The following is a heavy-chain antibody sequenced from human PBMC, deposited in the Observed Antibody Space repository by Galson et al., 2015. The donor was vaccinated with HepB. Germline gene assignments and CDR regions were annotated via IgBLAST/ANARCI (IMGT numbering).Heavy chain of an antibody. CDR2: ISAYNGNT. V-gene: IGHV1-18*01. CDR1: GYTFTSYG. CDR3: AREFRYYDFWSGYFNFDY. D-gene: IGHD3-3*01. J-gene: IGHJ4*02. Sequence: SVKVSCKASGYTFTSYGISWVRQAPGQGLEWMGWISAYNGNTNYAQKLQGRVTMTTDTSTSTAYMELRSLRSDDTAVYYCAREFRYYDFWSGYFNFDYWGQGTLVTVSS.